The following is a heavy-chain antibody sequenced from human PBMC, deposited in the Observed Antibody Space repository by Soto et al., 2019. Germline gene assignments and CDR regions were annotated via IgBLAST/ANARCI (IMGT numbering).Heavy chain of an antibody. CDR2: IRSKAYGGTT. CDR1: GFTFGYYA. Sequence: GGSLRLSCTASGFTFGYYAMSWFRQAPGKGLEWVGFIRSKAYGGTTEYAASVKGRFTISRDDSKSIAYLQMNSLKTEDTAVYYCTRDRYGSGSYVDYWGQGTLVTVSS. D-gene: IGHD3-10*01. J-gene: IGHJ4*02. V-gene: IGHV3-49*03. CDR3: TRDRYGSGSYVDY.